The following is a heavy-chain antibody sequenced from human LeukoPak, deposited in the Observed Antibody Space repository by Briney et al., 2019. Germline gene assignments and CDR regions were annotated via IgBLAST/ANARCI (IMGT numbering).Heavy chain of an antibody. CDR1: GYTFTSYD. CDR2: MNPNSGNT. J-gene: IGHJ4*02. CDR3: ARGSKWFGELIRRGEYYFDY. D-gene: IGHD3-10*01. Sequence: ASVKVSCKASGYTFTSYDINWVRQATGQGLEWMGWMNPNSGNTGYAQKFQGRVTMTRNTSISTAYMELSSLRAEDTTTYYCARGSKWFGELIRRGEYYFDYWGQGTLVTVSS. V-gene: IGHV1-8*01.